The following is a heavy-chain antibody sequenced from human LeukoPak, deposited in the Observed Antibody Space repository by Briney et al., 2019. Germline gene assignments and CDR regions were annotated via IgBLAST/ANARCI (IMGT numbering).Heavy chain of an antibody. CDR1: GFTFSDYY. D-gene: IGHD3-10*01. CDR2: ITSSGSTI. J-gene: IGHJ5*02. V-gene: IGHV3-11*01. CDR3: ARDASPAAYNGNWFDP. Sequence: PGGSLRLSCAASGFTFSDYYMNWIRQAPGKGLECVSYITSSGSTISYADSVKGRFTISRDNAKNSLYLQMNSLRAEDTAVYFCARDASPAAYNGNWFDPWGQGTLVTVSS.